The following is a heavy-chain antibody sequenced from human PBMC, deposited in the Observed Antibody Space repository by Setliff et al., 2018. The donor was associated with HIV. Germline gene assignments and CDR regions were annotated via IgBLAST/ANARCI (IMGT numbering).Heavy chain of an antibody. Sequence: SETLSLTCAVYGGSFSDYYWSWIRQPPGKGLEWIGDINHSGSTKYNPSLKSRVTISVDKSKNQFSLNLTSVTAADTAVYYCARGGAFWSGYYGFDYWGQGTLVTVSS. D-gene: IGHD3-3*01. CDR1: GGSFSDYY. J-gene: IGHJ4*02. CDR3: ARGGAFWSGYYGFDY. V-gene: IGHV4-34*01. CDR2: INHSGST.